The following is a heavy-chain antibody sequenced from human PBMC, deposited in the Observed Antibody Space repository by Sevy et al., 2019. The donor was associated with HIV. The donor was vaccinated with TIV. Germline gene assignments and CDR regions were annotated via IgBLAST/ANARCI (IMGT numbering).Heavy chain of an antibody. CDR1: GFTFDNYA. J-gene: IGHJ4*02. D-gene: IGHD6-19*01. V-gene: IGHV3-23*01. Sequence: GGSLRLSCAASGFTFDNYAMTWVRQTPGKGLEWVSTLDNSGDNTYNADSVKGRFTISRDNSKNTPYLQMDSRRAEDTAIYYCAKAGGGWNYFDYSGQGTLVTVSS. CDR2: LDNSGDNT. CDR3: AKAGGGWNYFDY.